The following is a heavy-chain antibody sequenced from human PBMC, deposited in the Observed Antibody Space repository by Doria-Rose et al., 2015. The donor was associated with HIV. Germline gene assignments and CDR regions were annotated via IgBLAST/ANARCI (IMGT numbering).Heavy chain of an antibody. Sequence: EVQLVESGGGLIQPGGSLRLSCAASGFTVRKSDMNWVRQAPGKGLEWVSVIFQDDRASYADSVKGRFTISRDKSKSTLALQMDSLRDEDTAVYYCVRDAKDDHGLGYWGQGTLVTVSP. CDR1: GFTVRKSD. D-gene: IGHD3-10*01. CDR2: IFQDDRA. V-gene: IGHV3-53*01. J-gene: IGHJ4*02. CDR3: VRDAKDDHGLGY.